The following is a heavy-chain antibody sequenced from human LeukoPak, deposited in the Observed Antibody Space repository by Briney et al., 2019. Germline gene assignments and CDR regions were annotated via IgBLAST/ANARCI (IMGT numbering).Heavy chain of an antibody. V-gene: IGHV3-48*01. CDR3: TRSRPGTEAGQPNFDY. Sequence: GGSLRLSCAASGFTLSTYSMSWVRQAPGKGLEWVSYIRSISSIIYYADSVKGRFTISRDNARNSLYLQMNSLRAEDTAVYYCTRSRPGTEAGQPNFDYWGQGTLVTV. J-gene: IGHJ4*02. CDR2: IRSISSII. CDR1: GFTLSTYS. D-gene: IGHD6-13*01.